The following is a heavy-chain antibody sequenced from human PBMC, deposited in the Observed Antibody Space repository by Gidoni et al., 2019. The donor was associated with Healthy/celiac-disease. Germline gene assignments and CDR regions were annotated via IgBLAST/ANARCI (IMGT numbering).Heavy chain of an antibody. D-gene: IGHD3-22*01. CDR3: ARATYYYDSRDRRDAFDI. Sequence: QVQLVQYGAEVKKPGASVKVSCKASGYTFTGYYMHWVRQAPGQGLEWMGWINPNSGGTNYAQKFQGRVTMTRDTSISTAYMELSRLRSDDTAVYYCARATYYYDSRDRRDAFDIWGQGTMVTVSS. CDR2: INPNSGGT. CDR1: GYTFTGYY. J-gene: IGHJ3*02. V-gene: IGHV1-2*02.